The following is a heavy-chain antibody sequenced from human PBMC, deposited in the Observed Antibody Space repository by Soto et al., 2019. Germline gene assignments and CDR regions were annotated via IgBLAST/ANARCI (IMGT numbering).Heavy chain of an antibody. V-gene: IGHV3-30-3*01. Sequence: EESGGGVVQPGRSLRLSCAASGFTFSTYAMHWVRQAPGKGLEWVAIISYDGSNKYYADSVKGRFTISRDNSKNTLSLQMNRLRAENRGVFYCAKSFGWGSYLYYFAYGGRGPLVPPS. CDR3: AKSFGWGSYLYYFAY. CDR1: GFTFSTYA. CDR2: ISYDGSNK. D-gene: IGHD3-16*02. J-gene: IGHJ4*02.